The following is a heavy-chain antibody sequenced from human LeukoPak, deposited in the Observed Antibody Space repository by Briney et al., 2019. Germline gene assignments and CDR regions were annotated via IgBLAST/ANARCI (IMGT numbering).Heavy chain of an antibody. D-gene: IGHD6-6*01. Sequence: SETLSLTCTVSAGSISNYYWSWIRQPPGKGLEWIGYISYSGSTNYNPSLKSRVTISVDTSKNQFSLKLSSVTAADTAVYYCARHSVDPSSYDYWGQGTLVTVSS. CDR3: ARHSVDPSSYDY. CDR2: ISYSGST. V-gene: IGHV4-59*08. J-gene: IGHJ4*02. CDR1: AGSISNYY.